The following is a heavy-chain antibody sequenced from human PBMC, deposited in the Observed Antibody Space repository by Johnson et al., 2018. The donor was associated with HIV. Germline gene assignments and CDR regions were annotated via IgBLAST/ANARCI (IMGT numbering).Heavy chain of an antibody. J-gene: IGHJ3*02. Sequence: EVQLVESGGGLVQPGGSLRLSCAASGFTVSSNYMSWVRQAPGKGLEWVSVIYSGGSTYYADSVKGRFTISRDNSKNTLYLQMNSLRAGDTAVYYCAREAQTHAFDIWGQGTMVTVSS. D-gene: IGHD4-23*01. V-gene: IGHV3-66*01. CDR3: AREAQTHAFDI. CDR2: IYSGGST. CDR1: GFTVSSNY.